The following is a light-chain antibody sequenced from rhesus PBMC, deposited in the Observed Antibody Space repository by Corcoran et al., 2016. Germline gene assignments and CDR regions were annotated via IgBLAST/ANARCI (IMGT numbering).Light chain of an antibody. CDR3: QQHNTYPPT. Sequence: DIQMTQSPSSLSASVGDTVTITCRASQGISHYLAWYQQQPGKDPKPLISYAYTLEMGVPSRFRGSGAGTDFTLTITSLQPEEFAVFYCQQHNTYPPTFGQGTKLEI. CDR2: YAY. J-gene: IGKJ1*01. CDR1: QGISHY. V-gene: IGKV1S14*01.